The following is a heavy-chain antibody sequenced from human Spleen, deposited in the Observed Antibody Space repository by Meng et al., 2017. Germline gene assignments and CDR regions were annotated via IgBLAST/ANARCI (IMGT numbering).Heavy chain of an antibody. CDR2: ISPTSSYI. J-gene: IGHJ5*02. V-gene: IGHV3-21*01. D-gene: IGHD3-22*01. CDR3: ARDENYYDTS. CDR1: GFTFSTHT. Sequence: LTCAASGFTFSTHTMNWVRQAPGKGLEWVSSISPTSSYIYYADSVPDRFTIPRDNAKDSLYPQMHSLTAWDTAVYYCARDENYYDTSWGQGTLVTVSS.